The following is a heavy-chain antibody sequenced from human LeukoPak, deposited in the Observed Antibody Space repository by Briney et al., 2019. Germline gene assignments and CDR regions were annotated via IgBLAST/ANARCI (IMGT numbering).Heavy chain of an antibody. Sequence: ASVKVSCTASGYTFTSYGISWVRQAPGQGLERMGWICAYNGNTNYAQKLQGRVTMTTDTSTSTAYMELRSLRSDDTAVYYCARQDYYDSSGVFDYWGQGTLVTVSS. CDR1: GYTFTSYG. CDR3: ARQDYYDSSGVFDY. V-gene: IGHV1-18*01. J-gene: IGHJ4*02. D-gene: IGHD3-22*01. CDR2: ICAYNGNT.